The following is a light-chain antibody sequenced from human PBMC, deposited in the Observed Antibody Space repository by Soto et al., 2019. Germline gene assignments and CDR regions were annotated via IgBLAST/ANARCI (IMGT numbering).Light chain of an antibody. V-gene: IGLV6-57*04. CDR3: QSYDDTNQV. J-gene: IGLJ3*02. Sequence: NFMLTQPHSVSESPGKTVSISCTRSSGDIANNYVQWFQQRPGSAPTTVIYKGNQRPSGVPDRFSGSVDRSSKSASLTISGLKTEDEADYYCQSYDDTNQVFGGGTKLTVL. CDR2: KGN. CDR1: SGDIANNY.